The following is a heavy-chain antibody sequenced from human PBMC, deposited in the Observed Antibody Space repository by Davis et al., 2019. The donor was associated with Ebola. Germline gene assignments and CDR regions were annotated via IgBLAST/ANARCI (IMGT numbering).Heavy chain of an antibody. CDR3: ARDNWNDENFDY. J-gene: IGHJ4*02. D-gene: IGHD1-20*01. CDR2: ISAYNGNT. V-gene: IGHV1-18*04. Sequence: ASVKVSCKASGYTFTGYYMHWVRQAPGQGLEWMGWISAYNGNTNQASKFQGRVTMTTDTATSTAYMELRSLRSDDTAVYYCARDNWNDENFDYWGQGTLVTVSS. CDR1: GYTFTGYY.